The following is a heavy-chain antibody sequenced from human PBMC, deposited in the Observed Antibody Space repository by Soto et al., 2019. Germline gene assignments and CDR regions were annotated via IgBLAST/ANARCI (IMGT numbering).Heavy chain of an antibody. CDR2: IFSSGST. CDR3: ARDLLVTTWYYYYYGMDV. Sequence: SETLSLTCTVSGGSISRYYWSWIRQAPGRGLEWIGNIFSSGSTNYNPSLKSRVAISVDTSKNQFSLKLSSVTAADTAVYYCARDLLVTTWYYYYYGMDVWGQGTTVTVSS. J-gene: IGHJ6*02. CDR1: GGSISRYY. V-gene: IGHV4-4*08. D-gene: IGHD4-4*01.